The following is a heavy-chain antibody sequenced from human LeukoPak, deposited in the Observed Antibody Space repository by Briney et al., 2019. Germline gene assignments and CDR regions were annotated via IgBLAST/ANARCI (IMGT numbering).Heavy chain of an antibody. J-gene: IGHJ5*02. CDR1: GGSISSYY. CDR3: ARDSGTTGEVKFDP. CDR2: IYKSVIT. D-gene: IGHD3-10*01. V-gene: IGHV4-4*07. Sequence: PSETLSLTCTVSGGSISSYYWSWIRQPAGKGLEWIGRIYKSVITINPSLKSRVTMSVDTSKNQVSLKLSSVTAADTAVYYCARDSGTTGEVKFDPWGQGTLVTVSS.